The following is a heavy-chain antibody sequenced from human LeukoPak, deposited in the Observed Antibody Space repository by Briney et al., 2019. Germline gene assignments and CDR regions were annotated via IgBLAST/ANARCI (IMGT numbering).Heavy chain of an antibody. CDR3: ARDLGSPTRGSGAFDI. V-gene: IGHV3-74*01. D-gene: IGHD3-10*01. J-gene: IGHJ3*02. CDR2: IKGDGSST. Sequence: GGSLRLSCAASGFTFTTYWMHWVRQVPGKGLVWVARIKGDGSSTRRADSMKGRFTISRDNSKNTMYLQMSSLRAEDTAVYYCARDLGSPTRGSGAFDIWGQGTMVTVSS. CDR1: GFTFTTYW.